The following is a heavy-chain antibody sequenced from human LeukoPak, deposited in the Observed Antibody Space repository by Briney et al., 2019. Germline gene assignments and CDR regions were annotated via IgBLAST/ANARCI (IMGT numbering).Heavy chain of an antibody. CDR2: ISGNGGST. Sequence: PGGSLRLSCAASGFTLFSYAMSWVRQAPGKGLEWVSAISGNGGSTYYADSVKGRFTISRDNSKNTLYLQMNSLRAEDTAVYYCAKDSGYCSSTSCLGYFDYWGQGTRVTVSS. CDR3: AKDSGYCSSTSCLGYFDY. D-gene: IGHD2-2*01. J-gene: IGHJ4*02. CDR1: GFTLFSYA. V-gene: IGHV3-23*01.